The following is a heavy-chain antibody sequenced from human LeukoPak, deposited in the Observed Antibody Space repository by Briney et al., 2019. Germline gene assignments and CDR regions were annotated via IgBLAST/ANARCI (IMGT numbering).Heavy chain of an antibody. CDR3: ARAAMHYGGNSNYYYGMDV. V-gene: IGHV4-59*01. J-gene: IGHJ6*02. D-gene: IGHD4-23*01. CDR1: GGSISSYY. Sequence: SETLSLTCTVSGGSISSYYWSWIRQPPGKELERIGYIYYSGSTNYNPSLKSRVTISVDTSKNQFSLKLSSVTAADTAVYYCARAAMHYGGNSNYYYGMDVWGQGTTVTVSS. CDR2: IYYSGST.